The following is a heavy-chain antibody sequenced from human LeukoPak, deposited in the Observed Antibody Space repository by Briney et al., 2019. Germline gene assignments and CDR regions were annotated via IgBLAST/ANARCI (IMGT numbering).Heavy chain of an antibody. V-gene: IGHV3-23*01. CDR2: ISGSGGTT. J-gene: IGHJ1*01. D-gene: IGHD1-1*01. CDR1: GFTFTNYA. CDR3: AIGWNAEYFQH. Sequence: GGSLRLSCAASGFTFTNYAMSWVRQAPGKGLQWVSGISGSGGTTYYADSVKGRFTISRDNAKNTLYLQMNSLRAEDTAVYYCAIGWNAEYFQHWGQGTLVTVSS.